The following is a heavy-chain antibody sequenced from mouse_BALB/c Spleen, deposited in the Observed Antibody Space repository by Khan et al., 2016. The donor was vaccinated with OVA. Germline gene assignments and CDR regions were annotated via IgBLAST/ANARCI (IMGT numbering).Heavy chain of an antibody. D-gene: IGHD1-1*01. Sequence: VQLQQSGAELVKPGASVKLSCTLSGFNIKDTYMHWVKQRPEQGLEWIGRIDPANGNTKYDPKFQGKATITADTSSNTAYLQISSLTSEDTAVYYCATYYYGSSRYFDYWGQGTTLTVSS. CDR1: GFNIKDTY. J-gene: IGHJ2*01. V-gene: IGHV14-3*02. CDR2: IDPANGNT. CDR3: ATYYYGSSRYFDY.